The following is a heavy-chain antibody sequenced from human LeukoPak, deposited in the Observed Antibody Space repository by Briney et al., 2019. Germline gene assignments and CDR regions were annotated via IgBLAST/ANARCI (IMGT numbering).Heavy chain of an antibody. Sequence: SETLSLTCAVYGVSFSGYYWSWIRQPPGKGLEWLGEINHSGSTNYNPSLKSGVTISVDTSNTQFSLKLSSVTAADTAVYYCARGQGDCSGGSCYLFDYWGQGTLVTVSS. CDR1: GVSFSGYY. CDR3: ARGQGDCSGGSCYLFDY. CDR2: INHSGST. D-gene: IGHD2-15*01. J-gene: IGHJ4*02. V-gene: IGHV4-34*01.